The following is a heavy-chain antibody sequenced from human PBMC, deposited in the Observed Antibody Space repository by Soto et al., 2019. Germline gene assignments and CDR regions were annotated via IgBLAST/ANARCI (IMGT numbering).Heavy chain of an antibody. CDR2: IYYSGST. J-gene: IGHJ4*02. CDR1: VGSISSSSYY. Sequence: SETLSLTCTVSVGSISSSSYYWGWIRQPPGKGLEWIGSIYYSGSTYYNPSLKSRVTISVDTSKNQFSLKLSSVTAADTAVYYCASPPRRYSSSLYYFDYWGQGTLVTVSS. V-gene: IGHV4-39*01. D-gene: IGHD6-6*01. CDR3: ASPPRRYSSSLYYFDY.